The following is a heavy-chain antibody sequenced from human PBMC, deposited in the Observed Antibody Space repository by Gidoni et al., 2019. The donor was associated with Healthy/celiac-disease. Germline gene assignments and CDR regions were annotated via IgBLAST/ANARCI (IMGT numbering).Heavy chain of an antibody. D-gene: IGHD3-16*01. V-gene: IGHV4-34*01. CDR2: INHSGST. CDR1: GGSFSGYY. J-gene: IGHJ4*02. CDR3: ASGDDQDY. Sequence: QVQLQQWGAGLLKPSETLSLTCSVYGGSFSGYYWSWIRQPPGKGLEWIGEINHSGSTNYNPSLKSRVTISVDTSKNQFSPKLSSVTAADTAVYYCASGDDQDYWGQGTLVTVSS.